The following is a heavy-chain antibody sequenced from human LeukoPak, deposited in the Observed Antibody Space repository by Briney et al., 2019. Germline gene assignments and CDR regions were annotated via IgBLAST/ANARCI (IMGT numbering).Heavy chain of an antibody. CDR3: ARLGAGPTYYDFWSGYSSFYFDY. Sequence: SETLSLTCAVYGGSFSGYYWSWIRQSPGKGLEWIGEINHSGSTNYNPSLKSRVTISVDTSENQFSLKLSSVTAADTAVYYCARLGAGPTYYDFWSGYSSFYFDYWGQGTLVTVSS. V-gene: IGHV4-34*01. CDR1: GGSFSGYY. D-gene: IGHD3-3*01. CDR2: INHSGST. J-gene: IGHJ4*02.